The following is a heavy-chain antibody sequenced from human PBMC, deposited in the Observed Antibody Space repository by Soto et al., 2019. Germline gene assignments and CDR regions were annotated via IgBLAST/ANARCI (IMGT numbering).Heavy chain of an antibody. CDR2: IIPALGTA. J-gene: IGHJ2*01. CDR1: GGTFSSHT. CDR3: AIPAFGDYGAVDL. D-gene: IGHD4-17*01. V-gene: IGHV1-69*08. Sequence: QDQLVQSGAEVKKPGSSVKVSCKASGGTFSSHTFSWVRQAPGQGLEWMGRIIPALGTATYAQKFQGRVTIPADESATTVYMELNCLRSEDTAGYCWAIPAFGDYGAVDLWGCGTLVTVSS.